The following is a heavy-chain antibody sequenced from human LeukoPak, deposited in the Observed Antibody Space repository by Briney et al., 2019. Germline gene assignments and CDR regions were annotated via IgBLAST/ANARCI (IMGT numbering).Heavy chain of an antibody. V-gene: IGHV4-59*01. CDR1: GGSISSYY. CDR2: VSYGGST. Sequence: SETLSLTCTVSGGSISSYYWSWIRQPPGKGLEWIGYVSYGGSTNYNPSLKSRVTISVDTSKNQFSLKLTSVTAADTAVYYCASVRGCSSGWYASGFDPWGQGTLVTVSS. CDR3: ASVRGCSSGWYASGFDP. D-gene: IGHD6-19*01. J-gene: IGHJ5*02.